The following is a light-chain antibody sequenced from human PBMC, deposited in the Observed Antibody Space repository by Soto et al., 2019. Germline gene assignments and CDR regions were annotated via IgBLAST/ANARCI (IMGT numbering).Light chain of an antibody. CDR3: CSYAGTYTYV. CDR2: DVT. J-gene: IGLJ1*01. Sequence: QSVLTQPRSVSGSPGQSVTISCTGTSSDISDYHYNSVSWYQQHPDKAPKVMIFDVTKRPSGVPDRFSGSKSGNTASLTISGLQAEDEADYYCCSYAGTYTYVLGTGTKVTVL. CDR1: SSDISDYHY. V-gene: IGLV2-11*01.